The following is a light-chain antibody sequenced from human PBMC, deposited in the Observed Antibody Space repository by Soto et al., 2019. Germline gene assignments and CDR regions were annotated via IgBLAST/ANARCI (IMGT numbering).Light chain of an antibody. V-gene: IGKV2-28*01. J-gene: IGKJ4*01. CDR2: LGS. CDR3: MQVLQTFT. Sequence: VMTQSPLSLPVTPGEPASISCRSSQSLLHSNGYNYLDWYLQKPGQSPQLLIYLGSNRASGVPGRFSGSGSGTDFTLKISRVEAEDVGVYYCMQVLQTFTFGGGTKVEIK. CDR1: QSLLHSNGYNY.